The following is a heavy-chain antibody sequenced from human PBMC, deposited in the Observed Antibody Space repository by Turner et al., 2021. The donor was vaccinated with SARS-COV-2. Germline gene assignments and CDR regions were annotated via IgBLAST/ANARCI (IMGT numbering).Heavy chain of an antibody. J-gene: IGHJ6*02. V-gene: IGHV4-59*01. CDR2: FSYSGST. CDR1: GVSISSYY. Sequence: QVQLQESGPGLVKPSETLSLTCTVSGVSISSYYCSWIRQPPGKGLEWIGYFSYSGSTNYNPSLKSRVTIAVDTSKNHFSLKLSSVTAADTAVYYCARSSYDFWSGYYIGGMDVWGQGTTVTVSS. CDR3: ARSSYDFWSGYYIGGMDV. D-gene: IGHD3-3*01.